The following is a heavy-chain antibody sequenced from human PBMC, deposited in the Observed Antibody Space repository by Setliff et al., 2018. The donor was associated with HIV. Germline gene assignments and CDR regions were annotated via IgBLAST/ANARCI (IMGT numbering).Heavy chain of an antibody. CDR2: ISHGGDT. CDR3: ARRGYYYDNGLIDS. CDR1: GGSFSGYY. J-gene: IGHJ4*02. D-gene: IGHD3-22*01. Sequence: SETLSLTCAVYGGSFSGYYWSWIRQPPGKGLEWIGEISHGGDTNYSPSLKSRVTISVDTSKKQIALKLTSVSAADTAVYYCARRGYYYDNGLIDSWGQGTLVTVSS. V-gene: IGHV4-34*01.